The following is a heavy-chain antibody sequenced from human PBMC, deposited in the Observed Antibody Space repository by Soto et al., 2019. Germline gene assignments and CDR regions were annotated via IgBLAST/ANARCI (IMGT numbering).Heavy chain of an antibody. D-gene: IGHD3-10*01. Sequence: QLQLQESGSGLVKPSQTLSLTCAVSGGSISSGGYSWSWIRQPPGKGLEWIGYIYHSGSTYYNPSLKSRVTISVDRSKNQFSLKLSSVTAADTAVYYCARVGRGVTAHYYYGMDVWGQGTTVTVSS. J-gene: IGHJ6*02. V-gene: IGHV4-30-2*01. CDR3: ARVGRGVTAHYYYGMDV. CDR1: GGSISSGGYS. CDR2: IYHSGST.